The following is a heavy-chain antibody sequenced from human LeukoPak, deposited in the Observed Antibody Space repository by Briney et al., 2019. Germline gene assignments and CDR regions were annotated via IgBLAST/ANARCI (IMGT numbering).Heavy chain of an antibody. D-gene: IGHD3-10*01. V-gene: IGHV1-8*01. CDR2: KNPNSGNT. CDR1: GYTFTSYD. CDR3: ARVTMVRGVHGYYFDY. J-gene: IGHJ4*02. Sequence: GASVTVSCKASGYTFTSYDINWVRQATGQGLEWMGWKNPNSGNTGYAQKFQGRVTMTRNTSISTAYMELSSLRSEDTAVYYCARVTMVRGVHGYYFDYWGQGTLVTVSS.